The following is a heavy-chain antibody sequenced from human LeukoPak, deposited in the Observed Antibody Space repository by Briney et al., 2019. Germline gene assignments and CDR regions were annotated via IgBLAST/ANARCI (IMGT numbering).Heavy chain of an antibody. V-gene: IGHV1-2*06. CDR3: ARGNGYYYDSSGYSYYYYYMDV. D-gene: IGHD3-22*01. Sequence: ASVKVSCKASGYTFTGYYMHWVRQAPRQGLGWMGRINPNSGGTNYAQQFQGSLTMIRDTSISTAYVELRRLRSDDTAVYYCARGNGYYYDSSGYSYYYYYMDVWGKGTTVTVSS. CDR2: INPNSGGT. J-gene: IGHJ6*03. CDR1: GYTFTGYY.